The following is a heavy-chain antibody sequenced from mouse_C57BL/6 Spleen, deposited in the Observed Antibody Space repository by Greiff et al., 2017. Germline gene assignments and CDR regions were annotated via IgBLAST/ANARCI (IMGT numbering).Heavy chain of an antibody. CDR2: INPNNGGT. D-gene: IGHD1-1*01. V-gene: IGHV1-26*01. Sequence: VQLQQSGPELVKPGASVKISCKASGYTFTDYYMNWVKQSHGKSLEWIGDINPNNGGTSYNQKFKGKATLTVDKSSSTAYMELRSLTSADAAVYYCARERGTISTGFAYWGQGTLVTVSA. CDR1: GYTFTDYY. CDR3: ARERGTISTGFAY. J-gene: IGHJ3*01.